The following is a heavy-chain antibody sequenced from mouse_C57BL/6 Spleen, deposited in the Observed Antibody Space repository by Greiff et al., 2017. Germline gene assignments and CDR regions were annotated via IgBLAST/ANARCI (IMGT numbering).Heavy chain of an antibody. Sequence: EVQLVESGGGLVKPGGSLKLSCAASGFTFSDYGMHWVRQAPGKGLEWVAYISRGSSTNYYADTVKGRFTISRDNAKNTLFLQMTSLRSEDTAMYYCARPGEDYAMDYWGQGTSVTVSS. CDR3: ARPGEDYAMDY. V-gene: IGHV5-17*01. J-gene: IGHJ4*01. CDR1: GFTFSDYG. CDR2: ISRGSSTN.